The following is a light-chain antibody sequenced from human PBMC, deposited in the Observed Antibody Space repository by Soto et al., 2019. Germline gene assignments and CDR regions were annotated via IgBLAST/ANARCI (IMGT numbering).Light chain of an antibody. J-gene: IGKJ4*01. CDR1: ESLSPH. Sequence: GATATLSCRASESLSPHSIAWYQQKPGKAPDLLIYSASTLQSGVPSRFSGSGSETEFTLTIRDLQPEDFATYYCQQLSRYPLTFGGGTKVDIK. CDR3: QQLSRYPLT. CDR2: SAS. V-gene: IGKV1-9*01.